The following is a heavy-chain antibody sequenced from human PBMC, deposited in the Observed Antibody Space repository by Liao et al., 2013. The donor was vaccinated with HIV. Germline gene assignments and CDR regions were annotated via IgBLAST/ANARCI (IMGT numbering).Heavy chain of an antibody. V-gene: IGHV4-39*07. CDR1: GGSISSSSYY. CDR2: IYYSGST. J-gene: IGHJ3*02. D-gene: IGHD5-24*01. CDR3: ANIALRDGYNFQVYAFDI. Sequence: QLQLQESGPGLVKPSETLSLTCTVSGGSISSSSYYWGWIRQPPGKGLEWIGSIYYSGSTFYNPSLKSRVTISVDTSKNQFSLRLSSVTAADTAVYYCANIALRDGYNFQVYAFDIWGQGTMVTVSS.